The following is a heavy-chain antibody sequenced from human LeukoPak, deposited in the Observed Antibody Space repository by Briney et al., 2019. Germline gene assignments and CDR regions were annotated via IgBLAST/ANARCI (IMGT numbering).Heavy chain of an antibody. Sequence: SETLSLTCAVYGGSFSGYYWSWIRQPPGKGLEWIGSIYYSGSSYYNPSLKSRVTISVDTSKNQFSLRLSSVTAADTAVYYCARHPSYYYDSSGYPDYWGQGTLVTVSS. V-gene: IGHV4-34*01. D-gene: IGHD3-22*01. CDR1: GGSFSGYY. J-gene: IGHJ4*02. CDR2: IYYSGSS. CDR3: ARHPSYYYDSSGYPDY.